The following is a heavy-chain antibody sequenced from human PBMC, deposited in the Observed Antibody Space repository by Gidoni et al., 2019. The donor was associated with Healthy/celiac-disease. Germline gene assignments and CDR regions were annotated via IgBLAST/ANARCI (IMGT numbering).Heavy chain of an antibody. CDR1: GGSFSGYY. Sequence: QVQLQQCGAGLLTPSATLSLTCAVYGGSFSGYYWSWIRQPPGKGLEGIGEINHSGRTNYNPSLKSRVTISVETSKNQFSLKLSAVTAADTAVYYCARVPRDYCSSTSCHDYWGQGTLVTVSS. CDR2: INHSGRT. J-gene: IGHJ4*02. V-gene: IGHV4-34*01. D-gene: IGHD2-2*01. CDR3: ARVPRDYCSSTSCHDY.